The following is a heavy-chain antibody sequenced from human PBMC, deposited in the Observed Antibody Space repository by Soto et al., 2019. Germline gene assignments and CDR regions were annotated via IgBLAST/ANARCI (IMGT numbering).Heavy chain of an antibody. J-gene: IGHJ6*02. V-gene: IGHV4-34*01. CDR3: ARGSSIAGLYYGMDV. Sequence: SETLSLTCAVYGGSFSGYYWSWIRQPPGKGLEWIGEINHSGSTNYNPSLKSRVTISVDTSKNQFSLKLSSVTAADTAVYYCARGSSIAGLYYGMDVWGQGTTVT. CDR1: GGSFSGYY. D-gene: IGHD6-6*01. CDR2: INHSGST.